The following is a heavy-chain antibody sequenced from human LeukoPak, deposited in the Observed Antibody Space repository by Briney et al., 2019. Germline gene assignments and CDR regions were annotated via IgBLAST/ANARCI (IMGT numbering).Heavy chain of an antibody. V-gene: IGHV4-34*01. D-gene: IGHD4-23*01. J-gene: IGHJ6*03. CDR3: ATRPTPPYYYYYMDV. Sequence: PSETLSLTCAVYGGSFSGYYWNWIRQPPGRGLEWIEEINHSGTTNYNPSLKSRVTISIDTSKNQFSLKLSSVTSADTAVYYCATRPTPPYYYYYMDVWAKGTTVTVSS. CDR2: INHSGTT. CDR1: GGSFSGYY.